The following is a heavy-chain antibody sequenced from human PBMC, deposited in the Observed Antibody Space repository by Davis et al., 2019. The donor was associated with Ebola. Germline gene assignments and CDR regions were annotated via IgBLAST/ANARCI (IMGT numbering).Heavy chain of an antibody. V-gene: IGHV3-11*04. Sequence: PGGSLRLSCAASGFTFSDYYMTWIRQAPGKGLEWVSYISSSSGSTIYYADSVKGRFTISRDNAKNSLYLQMNSLRAEDTAIYYCAREQIAARSFDYWGLGTLVTVSS. J-gene: IGHJ4*02. CDR2: ISSSSGSTI. CDR3: AREQIAARSFDY. D-gene: IGHD6-6*01. CDR1: GFTFSDYY.